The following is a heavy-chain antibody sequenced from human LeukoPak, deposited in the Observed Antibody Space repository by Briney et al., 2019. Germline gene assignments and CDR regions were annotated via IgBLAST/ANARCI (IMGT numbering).Heavy chain of an antibody. CDR3: ARAYSSGWYRSYYYYYGMDV. CDR1: GYTFTSYD. CDR2: MNPNSGNT. D-gene: IGHD6-19*01. Sequence: GASVKVSCKASGYTFTSYDINWVRQATGQGLEWMGWMNPNSGNTGYAQKFQGRVIMTRNTSISTAYMELSSLRSEDTAVYYCARAYSSGWYRSYYYYYGMDVWGQGTTVTVSS. J-gene: IGHJ6*02. V-gene: IGHV1-8*01.